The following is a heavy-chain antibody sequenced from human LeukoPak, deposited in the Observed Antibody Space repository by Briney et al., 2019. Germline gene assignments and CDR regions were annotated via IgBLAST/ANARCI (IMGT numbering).Heavy chain of an antibody. J-gene: IGHJ5*02. CDR2: ITTISHYI. V-gene: IGHV3-21*01. Sequence: GSLRLSCAASGFTLSDYHMNWVRQAPGKGLEWLSSITTISHYIYYAGAVRGRFTISRDNAKNSLCLQMNSLRGEDTAVYYCARSGGPGTYHQLRYNWFDPWGQGTLVTVSS. CDR1: GFTLSDYH. CDR3: ARSGGPGTYHQLRYNWFDP. D-gene: IGHD3-10*01.